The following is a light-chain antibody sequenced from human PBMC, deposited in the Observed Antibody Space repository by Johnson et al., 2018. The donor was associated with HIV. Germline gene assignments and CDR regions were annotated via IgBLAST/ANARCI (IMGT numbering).Light chain of an antibody. Sequence: QSVLTQPPSASGTPVQRVTISCSGSSSNIGSNTVNWYQQLPGTAPKLLIYENNKRPSGIPDRFSGSKSGTSATLGITGLQTGDDADYYCGTWDNSLSVFVFGTGTKVTVL. CDR1: SSNIGSNT. CDR2: ENN. J-gene: IGLJ1*01. CDR3: GTWDNSLSVFV. V-gene: IGLV1-51*02.